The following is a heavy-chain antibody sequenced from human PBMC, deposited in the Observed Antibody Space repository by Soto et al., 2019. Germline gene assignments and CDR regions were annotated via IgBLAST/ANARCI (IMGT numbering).Heavy chain of an antibody. J-gene: IGHJ4*02. CDR3: ARQAIAAAGDNFDY. CDR1: GYSFTSYW. D-gene: IGHD6-13*01. V-gene: IGHV5-51*01. CDR2: IYPSDSDT. Sequence: EVQLVQSGAEVKKPGESLKISCKGSGYSFTSYWIGWLRQMPGKGLEWMGFIYPSDSDTRYSPSFQGQVTISADKSIITAYLQWSSLKASDTTMYYCARQAIAAAGDNFDYWGQGTLVTVSS.